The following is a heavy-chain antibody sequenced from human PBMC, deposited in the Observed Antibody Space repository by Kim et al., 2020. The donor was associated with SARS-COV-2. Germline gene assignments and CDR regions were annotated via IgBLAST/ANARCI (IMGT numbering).Heavy chain of an antibody. CDR1: GFTFRTNA. CDR2: RDTGGNT. D-gene: IGHD3-10*01. Sequence: GGSLRLSCAASGFTFRTNAMSWVRQAPGKGLEWVSVRDTGGNTYYADSVKGRVTISRDNSKNTLYLQMSSLRAEDTAVFYCAAMFRAVQKRTFGHCGQGT. CDR3: AAMFRAVQKRTFGH. V-gene: IGHV3-23*01. J-gene: IGHJ4*02.